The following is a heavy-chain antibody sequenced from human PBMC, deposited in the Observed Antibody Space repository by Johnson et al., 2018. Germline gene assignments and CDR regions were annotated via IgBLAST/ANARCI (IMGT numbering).Heavy chain of an antibody. J-gene: IGHJ1*01. Sequence: VQLVQSGGGLVQPGRSLRLSCAPSGLSFDDYAIHGVRQAPGKGLEWVSSITWNSESIDYVDSVKGRFTISSDNAKNSLYLQMNSLRPEDTAVYYCAKDGRLLRYFDWAFIFQHWGQGTLVTVSS. D-gene: IGHD3-9*01. V-gene: IGHV3-9*01. CDR1: GLSFDDYA. CDR3: AKDGRLLRYFDWAFIFQH. CDR2: ITWNSESI.